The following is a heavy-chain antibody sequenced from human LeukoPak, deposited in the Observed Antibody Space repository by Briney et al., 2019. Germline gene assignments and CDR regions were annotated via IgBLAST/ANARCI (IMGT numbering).Heavy chain of an antibody. V-gene: IGHV3-48*04. Sequence: GGSLRLSCAASGFTFTTYSMNWVRQAPGKGLEWVSYIGSSGTTIYYADSVKGRFTISRDNAKNSLYLQMNSLRAEDTAVYYCAELGITMIGGVWGKGTTVTISS. CDR3: AELGITMIGGV. CDR1: GFTFTTYS. D-gene: IGHD3-10*02. J-gene: IGHJ6*04. CDR2: IGSSGTTI.